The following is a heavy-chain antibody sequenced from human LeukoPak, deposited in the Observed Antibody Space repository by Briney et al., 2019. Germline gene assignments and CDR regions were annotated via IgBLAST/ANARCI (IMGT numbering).Heavy chain of an antibody. CDR3: ARGALLWFGAKMEYYFDY. J-gene: IGHJ4*02. V-gene: IGHV4-39*07. CDR1: GGSISSNSYY. CDR2: IYSSGTT. Sequence: PSETLSLTCTVSGGSISSNSYYWGWIRQPPGKGLEWIGSIYSSGTTYYNPSLKSRLTISVDTSKNQFSLKLSSVTAADTAVYYCARGALLWFGAKMEYYFDYWGQGTPLTVSS. D-gene: IGHD3-10*01.